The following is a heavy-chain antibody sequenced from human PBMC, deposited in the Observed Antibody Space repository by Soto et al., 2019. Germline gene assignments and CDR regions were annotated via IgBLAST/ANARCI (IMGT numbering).Heavy chain of an antibody. V-gene: IGHV3-30-3*01. CDR1: GFTFSTYA. Sequence: LRLSCAASGFTFSTYAMHWVRQAPGKGLEWVALVSDDGSNKNYADSVKRRFTVSRDNSKNTLYLQMNNLRAADTAVYFCARDPEARYYFDYWGQGALVTVSS. CDR2: VSDDGSNK. CDR3: ARDPEARYYFDY. J-gene: IGHJ4*02.